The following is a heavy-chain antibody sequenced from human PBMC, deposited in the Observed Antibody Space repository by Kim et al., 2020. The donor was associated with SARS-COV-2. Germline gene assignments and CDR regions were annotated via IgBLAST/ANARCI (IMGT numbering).Heavy chain of an antibody. Sequence: SQAQKCQCRVTMTRDTSTSTVYMELSSLRAEDTAMYYCARSGYNWNYADYWGQGTLVTVSS. J-gene: IGHJ4*02. V-gene: IGHV1-46*01. CDR3: ARSGYNWNYADY. D-gene: IGHD1-20*01.